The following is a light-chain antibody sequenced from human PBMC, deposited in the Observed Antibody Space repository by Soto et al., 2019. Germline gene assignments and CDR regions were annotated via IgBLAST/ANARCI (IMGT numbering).Light chain of an antibody. J-gene: IGKJ2*01. Sequence: DIQMTQSPSSLSACVAHPVPITFRSGQTPKNYVNWYQQKPGRVPKLLIYAATALQSGAPYRFAATASGTDFTLTIMSLQPEDSGTYYCQQSYTSVQTFGKGTKVDIK. CDR3: QQSYTSVQT. V-gene: IGKV1-39*01. CDR2: AAT. CDR1: QTPKNY.